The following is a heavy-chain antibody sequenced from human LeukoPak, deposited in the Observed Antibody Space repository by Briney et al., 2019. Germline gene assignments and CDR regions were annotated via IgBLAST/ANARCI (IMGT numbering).Heavy chain of an antibody. Sequence: PGGSLRLSCAASGFTLSSYWMSWVRQAPGKGLEWVANIKQDGSEKYYVDSVKGRFTISRDNAKNSLYLQMNSLKAEDTAVYYCAREWPEYSSGWYGFTYYYYYMDVWGKGTTVTVSS. V-gene: IGHV3-7*01. CDR3: AREWPEYSSGWYGFTYYYYYMDV. CDR1: GFTLSSYW. J-gene: IGHJ6*03. CDR2: IKQDGSEK. D-gene: IGHD6-19*01.